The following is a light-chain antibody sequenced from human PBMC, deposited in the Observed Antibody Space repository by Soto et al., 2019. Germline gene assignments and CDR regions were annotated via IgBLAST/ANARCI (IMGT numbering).Light chain of an antibody. V-gene: IGKV3-15*01. CDR2: GAS. Sequence: ETVMTQSPATLSVSPGEGATLSCRASQSVSSNLVWYQHRPGQAPRLLIYGASTRATDIPARFSGSGSGTEFTLTISSLQSEDFAVYYCQQSNDWWTFGQGTKVDIK. CDR1: QSVSSN. J-gene: IGKJ1*01. CDR3: QQSNDWWT.